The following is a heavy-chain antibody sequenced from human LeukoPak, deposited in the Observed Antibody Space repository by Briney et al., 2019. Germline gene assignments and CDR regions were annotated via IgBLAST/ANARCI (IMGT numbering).Heavy chain of an antibody. CDR1: GYTFTSYY. V-gene: IGHV1-46*01. CDR3: ARGRSLISSSWYDFDY. Sequence: ASVKVSCKASGYTFTSYYMHWVRQAPGQGLEWMGIINPSGGSTSYAQKSQGRVTMTRDTSTSTVYMELSSLRSEDTAVYYCARGRSLISSSWYDFDYWGQGTLVTVSS. CDR2: INPSGGST. D-gene: IGHD6-13*01. J-gene: IGHJ4*02.